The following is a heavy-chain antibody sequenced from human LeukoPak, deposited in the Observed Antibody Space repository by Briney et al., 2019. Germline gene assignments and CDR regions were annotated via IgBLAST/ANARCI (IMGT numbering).Heavy chain of an antibody. D-gene: IGHD3-3*01. CDR2: IYYSGST. Sequence: SETLSLTCTVSGGSISSYYWSWIRQPPGKGLEWIGYIYYSGSTNYNPSLKSRVTISVDTSKNQFSLKLSSVTAADTAVYYCARELEYYDFWSGYSEYYFDYWGQGTLVTVPS. V-gene: IGHV4-59*01. CDR1: GGSISSYY. CDR3: ARELEYYDFWSGYSEYYFDY. J-gene: IGHJ4*02.